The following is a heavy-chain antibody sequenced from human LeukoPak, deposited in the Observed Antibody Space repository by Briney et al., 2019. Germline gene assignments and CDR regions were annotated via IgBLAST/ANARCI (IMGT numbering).Heavy chain of an antibody. CDR3: AKVGHDSSGYYYYFDY. D-gene: IGHD3-22*01. J-gene: IGHJ4*02. V-gene: IGHV3-23*01. CDR2: ISGSGGST. Sequence: GGSLRLSCAASGFTFSSYAMSWVRQAPGKGLEWVSAISGSGGSTYYADSMKGRFTISRDNSKNTLYLQMNSLRAEDTAVYYCAKVGHDSSGYYYYFDYWGQGTLVTVSS. CDR1: GFTFSSYA.